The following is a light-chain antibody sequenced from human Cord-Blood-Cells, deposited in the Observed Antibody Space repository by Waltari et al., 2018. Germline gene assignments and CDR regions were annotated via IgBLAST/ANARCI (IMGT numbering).Light chain of an antibody. J-gene: IGKJ2*03. CDR1: QSVKSN. V-gene: IGKV3-15*01. Sequence: EIVMTQSPATLSVSPAERATLSCRASQSVKSNLAWYQQKPGQAPRLLIYGASTRATGIPARFSGSGSGTDFTLTISSLQSEDVAVYYCQQYNNWRYSFGHGTKLEIK. CDR3: QQYNNWRYS. CDR2: GAS.